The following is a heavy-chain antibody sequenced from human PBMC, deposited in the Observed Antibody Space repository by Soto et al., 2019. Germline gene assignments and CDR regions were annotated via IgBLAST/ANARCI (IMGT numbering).Heavy chain of an antibody. J-gene: IGHJ1*01. V-gene: IGHV4-39*01. CDR3: ESREPHHF. CDR2: IYYSGNT. CDR1: SASLSSSTYY. Sequence: PSETLSLTCSVSSASLSSSTYYWSWIRQPPGRGPEWIGSIYYSGNTYYKPSLKSRVSISIDTSRNQFSLKLTSVTAADAGVYYCESREPHHFRARGTSDLASS.